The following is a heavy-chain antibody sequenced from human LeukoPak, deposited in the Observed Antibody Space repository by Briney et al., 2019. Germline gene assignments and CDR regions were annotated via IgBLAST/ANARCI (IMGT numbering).Heavy chain of an antibody. J-gene: IGHJ4*02. CDR1: GGSICTYY. V-gene: IGHV4-59*01. CDR2: ISYSGST. D-gene: IGHD1-26*01. CDR3: ARSLGGGSYYGFDY. Sequence: SETLSLTCTVSGGSICTYYWSWIPQPPGKGLEWIGYISYSGSTNYNPSLMSRVTISGDMSKNQFSLKLTSVTAADTAVYYCARSLGGGSYYGFDYWGQGTLVTVSS.